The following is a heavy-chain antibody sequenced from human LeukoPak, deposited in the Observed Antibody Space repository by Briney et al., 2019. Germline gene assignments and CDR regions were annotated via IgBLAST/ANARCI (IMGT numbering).Heavy chain of an antibody. V-gene: IGHV4-61*02. D-gene: IGHD3-3*01. CDR3: AREDFWSASYNGWFDP. CDR1: GGSISSGSFF. J-gene: IGHJ5*02. Sequence: SETLSLTCSVSGGSISSGSFFWSWIRQPAGGRLEWIGRVFTNGSTNYNPSLKSRVSISLDTSKNEFSLKLSFLTAADTAVYYCAREDFWSASYNGWFDPWGQGTLVTVSS. CDR2: VFTNGST.